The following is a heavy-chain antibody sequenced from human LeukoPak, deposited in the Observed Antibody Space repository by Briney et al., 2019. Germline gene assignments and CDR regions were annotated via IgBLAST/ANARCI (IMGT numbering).Heavy chain of an antibody. V-gene: IGHV1-69*06. CDR1: GGTFSSYA. CDR2: IIPIFGTA. D-gene: IGHD5-24*01. Sequence: ASVKVSCKASGGTFSSYAISWVRQAPGQGLEWMGGIIPIFGTANYAQEFQGRVTITADKSTSTAYMELSSLRSEDTAVYYCARDNSVRDEAWWFNPWGQGTLVTVSS. J-gene: IGHJ5*02. CDR3: ARDNSVRDEAWWFNP.